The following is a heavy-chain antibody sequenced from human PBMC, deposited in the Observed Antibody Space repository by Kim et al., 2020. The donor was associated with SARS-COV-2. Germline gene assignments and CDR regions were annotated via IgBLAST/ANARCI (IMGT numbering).Heavy chain of an antibody. CDR1: GFTFSKYG. Sequence: GGSLRLSCAASGFTFSKYGMSWVRQAPGKGLEWVSGISGSDPSTYYADSVKGRFTISRDNSKNTLYLQMNSLRAEDTAVYYCAKMNGVDCKDDACEIWGGGTADLVST. D-gene: IGHD2-21*02. V-gene: IGHV3-23*01. J-gene: IGHJ3*02. CDR3: AKMNGVDCKDDACEI. CDR2: ISGSDPST.